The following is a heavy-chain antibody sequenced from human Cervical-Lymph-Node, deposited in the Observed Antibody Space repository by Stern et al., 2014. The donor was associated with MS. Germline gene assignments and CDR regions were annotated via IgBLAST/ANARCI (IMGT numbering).Heavy chain of an antibody. Sequence: EVQLLESGAEVKKPGESLKISCEGFGYNFIAQWIGWVRQMPGKGLEYMGIIQPGDSDTRYTSSFQGHITLSVDRSISTAFLQWSSLKASDTGIYYCASAGTGGRFVWGQGTTVTVSS. D-gene: IGHD3-16*01. V-gene: IGHV5-51*03. CDR3: ASAGTGGRFV. J-gene: IGHJ6*02. CDR2: IQPGDSDT. CDR1: GYNFIAQW.